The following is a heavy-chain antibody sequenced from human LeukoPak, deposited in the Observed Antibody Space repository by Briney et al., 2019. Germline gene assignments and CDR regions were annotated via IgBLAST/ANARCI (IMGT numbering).Heavy chain of an antibody. CDR1: GLSNSIKY. Sequence: PGVSLRLSCTASGLSNSIKYMFGPRRARGKAVEGVSVIYSGGDTFYTDSVKGRFTISRDNSKNTVYLQMNSLTAADTAVYYCARDWSEYTGMDVWGQGTTVTVSS. CDR3: ARDWSEYTGMDV. V-gene: IGHV3-66*01. CDR2: IYSGGDT. J-gene: IGHJ6*02. D-gene: IGHD6-6*01.